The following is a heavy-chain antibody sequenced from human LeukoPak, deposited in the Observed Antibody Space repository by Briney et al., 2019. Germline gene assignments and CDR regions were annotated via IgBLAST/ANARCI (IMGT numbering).Heavy chain of an antibody. V-gene: IGHV4-39*07. J-gene: IGHJ4*02. Sequence: PSETLSLTCTVSGGSIRSSSYYWGWIRQPPGKGLEWIGTIYYSGSTYYNPSLKSRVTVSVDTSKNQFSLKLRSVTAADTAVYYCAREGRQHLAHDYWGQGTLVTVSS. CDR1: GGSIRSSSYY. CDR2: IYYSGST. CDR3: AREGRQHLAHDY. D-gene: IGHD6-13*01.